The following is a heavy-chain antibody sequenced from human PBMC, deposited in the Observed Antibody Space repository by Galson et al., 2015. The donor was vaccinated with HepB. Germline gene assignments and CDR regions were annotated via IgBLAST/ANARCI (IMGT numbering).Heavy chain of an antibody. D-gene: IGHD1-26*01. V-gene: IGHV3-74*01. CDR2: INSDGSST. CDR3: AISRVGATVTDY. CDR1: GFTFSSYW. J-gene: IGHJ4*01. Sequence: SLRLSCAASGFTFSSYWMHWVRQAPGKGLVWVSRINSDGSSTSYADSVKGRFTISRDNAKNTLYLQMNSLRAEDTAVYYCAISRVGATVTDYWGHGTLVTVSS.